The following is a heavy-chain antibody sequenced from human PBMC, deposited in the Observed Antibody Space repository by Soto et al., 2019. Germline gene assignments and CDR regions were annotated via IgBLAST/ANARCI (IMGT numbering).Heavy chain of an antibody. V-gene: IGHV3-23*01. Sequence: EVQLLESGGGLIQPGGSLRLSCAASGFNFSNYAMTWVRQAPGRGLEWVSAVSATGGSTYYADSVKGRFTISRDNSKNTLYLQVNSLRAEDTALYCCAKASRGGRGYMYYYYGLDVWGQGTTVTVSS. CDR1: GFNFSNYA. CDR3: AKASRGGRGYMYYYYGLDV. D-gene: IGHD5-12*01. CDR2: VSATGGST. J-gene: IGHJ6*02.